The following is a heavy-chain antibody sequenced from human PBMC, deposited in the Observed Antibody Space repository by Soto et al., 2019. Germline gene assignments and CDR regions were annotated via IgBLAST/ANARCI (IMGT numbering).Heavy chain of an antibody. D-gene: IGHD3-3*01. CDR2: VSFDGSHK. Sequence: QVQLVQSGGGVVQPGGSLRLSCAASGFTFRSYAIHWVRQAPGKGLEWVADVSFDGSHKTYAVPVRGRFTLSRDNSKKTGYLQMNSLRAEDTAVDYCAKLGDAVSGFFDFWGQGTQVAVSS. J-gene: IGHJ5*01. CDR3: AKLGDAVSGFFDF. CDR1: GFTFRSYA. V-gene: IGHV3-30*18.